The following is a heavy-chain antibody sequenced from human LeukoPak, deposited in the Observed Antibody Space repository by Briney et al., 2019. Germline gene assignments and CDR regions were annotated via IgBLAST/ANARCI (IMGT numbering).Heavy chain of an antibody. D-gene: IGHD6-19*01. CDR1: RFTFSSYG. CDR3: ARDLSVAGTFDY. CDR2: IWYDGSNK. J-gene: IGHJ4*02. V-gene: IGHV3-33*01. Sequence: GRSLRLSCAPSRFTFSSYGMHWVRQAPGKGLEWVAVIWYDGSNKYYADSVKGRFTISRDNAKNSLYLQMNSVRAEDTAVYYCARDLSVAGTFDYWGQGTLVTVSS.